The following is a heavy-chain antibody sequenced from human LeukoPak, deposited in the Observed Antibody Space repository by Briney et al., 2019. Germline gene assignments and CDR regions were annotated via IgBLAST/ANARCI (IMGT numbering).Heavy chain of an antibody. D-gene: IGHD3-9*01. CDR2: ISGSGGST. V-gene: IGHV3-23*01. Sequence: PGGSLRLSCAASGFTVSSYAVSWVRQAPGKGLEWGSAISGSGGSTYYADSVKGRFTISRDNSKNTLYLQMNSLRAKDTAVYDCANGGTLLRYLDCWGQATLVTV. J-gene: IGHJ4*02. CDR1: GFTVSSYA. CDR3: ANGGTLLRYLDC.